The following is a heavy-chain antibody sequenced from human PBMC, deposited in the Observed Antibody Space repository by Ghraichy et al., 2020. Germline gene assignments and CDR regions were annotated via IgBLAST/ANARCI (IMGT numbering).Heavy chain of an antibody. V-gene: IGHV3-30*18. J-gene: IGHJ4*02. CDR2: ISYDGSNK. CDR1: GFTFSTYG. D-gene: IGHD1-26*01. Sequence: GGSLRLSCSASGFTFSTYGMHWVRQAAGKGLEWVAVISYDGSNKYYADSVKGRFTISRDNSKNTLYLQMNSLRAEDTAVYYCAKASRVGSAGYEDWGQGTLVTVSS. CDR3: AKASRVGSAGYED.